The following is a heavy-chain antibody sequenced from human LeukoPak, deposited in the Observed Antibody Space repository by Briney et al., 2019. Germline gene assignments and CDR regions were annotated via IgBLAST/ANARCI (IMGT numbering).Heavy chain of an antibody. CDR1: GFTFSNYW. CDR3: ARGTSGWAGVDY. CDR2: IKEDGSEI. Sequence: GGSLRLSCAASGFTFSNYWMNWVRQAPGKGPEWVANIKEDGSEIYYVDSVKGRFTISRDNAKNSLYLQMNSLRAEDTAVYYCARGTSGWAGVDYWSQGALVTVSA. J-gene: IGHJ4*02. V-gene: IGHV3-7*03. D-gene: IGHD6-19*01.